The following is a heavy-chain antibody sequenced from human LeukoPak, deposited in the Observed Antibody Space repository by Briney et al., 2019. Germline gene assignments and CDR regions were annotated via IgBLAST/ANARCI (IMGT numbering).Heavy chain of an antibody. CDR3: ARQTRDGSGSRGYSFDF. J-gene: IGHJ4*02. D-gene: IGHD3-10*01. Sequence: GEPLKISCKGSGYIFTNNWIGWVRQMPGKGLEWMGIIYPGDSDTRYSPSFEGQVTISVDKSLSTAYLQWSSMKASDTAMYYCARQTRDGSGSRGYSFDFWGQGTLVTVSS. CDR2: IYPGDSDT. V-gene: IGHV5-51*01. CDR1: GYIFTNNW.